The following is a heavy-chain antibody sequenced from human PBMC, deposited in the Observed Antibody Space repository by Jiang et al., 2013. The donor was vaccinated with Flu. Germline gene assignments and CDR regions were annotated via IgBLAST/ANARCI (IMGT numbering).Heavy chain of an antibody. CDR2: IYPGDSDT. J-gene: IGHJ4*02. V-gene: IGHV5-51*01. CDR3: ARFLVPIHSGSYQTDY. CDR1: GYSFTSYW. D-gene: IGHD1-26*01. Sequence: SLKISCKGSGYSFTSYWIGWVRQMPGKGLEWMGIIYPGDSDTRYSPSFQGQVTISADKSISTAYLQWSSLKASDTAMYYCARFLVPIHSGSYQTDYWGQGTLVTVSS.